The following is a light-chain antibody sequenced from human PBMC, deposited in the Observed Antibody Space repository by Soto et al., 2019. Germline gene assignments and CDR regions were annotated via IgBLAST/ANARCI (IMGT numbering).Light chain of an antibody. J-gene: IGKJ1*01. CDR3: QTYTGAPWT. CDR2: AAS. V-gene: IGKV1-27*01. CDR1: QGISSY. Sequence: DIQLTQSPSSLSASVGDRVTITCRASQGISSYLVWYQQKPGTVPKVLIFAASNLKTGVPSRFSGSGSGTDFTLSISSLKPEDVATYYCQTYTGAPWTFGQGTKVEI.